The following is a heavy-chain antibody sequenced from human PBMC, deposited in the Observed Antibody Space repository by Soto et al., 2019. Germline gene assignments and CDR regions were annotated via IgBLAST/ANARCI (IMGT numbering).Heavy chain of an antibody. J-gene: IGHJ5*02. CDR3: ARGGDVVPVTAPLDH. D-gene: IGHD2-21*02. CDR2: IKCSGGET. V-gene: IGHV1-46*03. CDR1: GYTFTNYY. Sequence: ASVKVSCKTSGYTFTNYYMHWVRQAPGQGLEWMGIIKCSGGETTHAQRFLGRVTMTSDTSTSTVYMEVSSLRSEDTAVYYCARGGDVVPVTAPLDHWGQGTLVTVSS.